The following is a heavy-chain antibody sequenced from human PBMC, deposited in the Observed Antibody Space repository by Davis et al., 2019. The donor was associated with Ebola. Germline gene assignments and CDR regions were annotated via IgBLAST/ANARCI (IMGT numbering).Heavy chain of an antibody. V-gene: IGHV3-30-3*01. J-gene: IGHJ3*02. CDR1: GITFSSYV. CDR2: ISYDGSNK. CDR3: ARSITIFGVVTDAFDI. D-gene: IGHD3-3*01. Sequence: GGSLRLSCAASGITFSSYVMPWVRQAPGKGLEWVAVISYDGSNKYYADSVKGRFTISRDNSKNTLYLQMNSLRAEDTAVYYCARSITIFGVVTDAFDIWGQGTMVTVSS.